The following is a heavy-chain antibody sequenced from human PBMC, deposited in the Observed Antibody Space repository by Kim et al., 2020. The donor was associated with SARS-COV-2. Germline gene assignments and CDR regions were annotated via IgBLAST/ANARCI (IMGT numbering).Heavy chain of an antibody. Sequence: SETLSLTCAVSGGSISSSNWWSWVRQPPGKGLEWIGEIYHSGSTNYNPSLKSRVTISVDKSKNQFSLKLSSVTAADTAVYYCARDRWYSSSSSYYYGMDVWGQGTTVTVSS. CDR1: GGSISSSNW. V-gene: IGHV4-4*02. CDR2: IYHSGST. J-gene: IGHJ6*02. D-gene: IGHD6-6*01. CDR3: ARDRWYSSSSSYYYGMDV.